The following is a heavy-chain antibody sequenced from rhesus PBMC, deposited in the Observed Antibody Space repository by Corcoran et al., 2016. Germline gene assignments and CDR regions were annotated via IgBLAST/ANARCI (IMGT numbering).Heavy chain of an antibody. D-gene: IGHD5-12*01. CDR3: ARDTATVKYDY. V-gene: IGHV4S10*01. J-gene: IGHJ4*01. CDR1: SGSLSDSYR. CDR2: IYGSSTST. Sequence: QVQLQESGPGVVKPSETLSLPCAVSSGSLSDSYRWRWVRHLPGKGMEWSGYIYGSSTSTNYTPSLKSRVTISKDTSKNQFSLKLSSVTAADTAVYYCARDTATVKYDYWGQGVLVTVSS.